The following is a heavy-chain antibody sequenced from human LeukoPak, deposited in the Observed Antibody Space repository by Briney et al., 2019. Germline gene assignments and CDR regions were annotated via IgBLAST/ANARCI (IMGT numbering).Heavy chain of an antibody. J-gene: IGHJ4*02. V-gene: IGHV4-59*01. CDR1: GGSISSYY. CDR3: ARDPRYCSGGSCYLGAFDY. Sequence: PSETPSLTCTVSGGSISSYYWSWIRQPPGKGLEWIGYIYYSGSTNYNPSLKSRVTISVDTSKNQFSLKLSSVTAADTAVYYCARDPRYCSGGSCYLGAFDYWGQGTLVTVSS. D-gene: IGHD2-15*01. CDR2: IYYSGST.